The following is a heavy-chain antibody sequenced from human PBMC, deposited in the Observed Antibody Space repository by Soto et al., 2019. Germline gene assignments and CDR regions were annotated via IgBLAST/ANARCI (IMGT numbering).Heavy chain of an antibody. D-gene: IGHD3-10*01. V-gene: IGHV3-74*01. Sequence: EVQLVESGGGLVQPGGSLRLSCAASGFTFSNYWMHWVRQAPGKGLVWVSRINTDGRSTTYADSVKGRFTISRDNAKNTRDLQMNTLRAEDTAVYCCVRDAVGDYPIDHWGQGTLVTVSS. CDR3: VRDAVGDYPIDH. CDR2: INTDGRST. CDR1: GFTFSNYW. J-gene: IGHJ4*02.